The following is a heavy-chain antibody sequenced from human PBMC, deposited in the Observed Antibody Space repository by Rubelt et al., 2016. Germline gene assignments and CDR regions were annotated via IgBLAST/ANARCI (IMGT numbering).Heavy chain of an antibody. CDR1: GYTFTGYY. CDR3: ARGGSSSYFDY. J-gene: IGHJ4*02. V-gene: IGHV1-2*02. D-gene: IGHD6-13*01. CDR2: INPNSGGT. Sequence: QVQLVQSGAEVKKPGASVKVSCKASGYTFTGYYMHWVRQAPGQGLEWMGWINPNSGGTNYAQKVQGRGTMTRDTSISTAYMGLSRLRSDDTAVYYCARGGSSSYFDYWGQGTLVTVSS.